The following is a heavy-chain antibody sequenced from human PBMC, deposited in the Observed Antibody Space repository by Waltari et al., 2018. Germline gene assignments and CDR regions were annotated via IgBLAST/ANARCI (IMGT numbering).Heavy chain of an antibody. CDR1: GDSMSGTNC. D-gene: IGHD2-15*01. Sequence: QLQLQESGPGLVEPSGTLSLTCAVSGDSMSGTNCWSWVRQSPQKGLEWIGQVHHSGKINYNPSFASRVTISGDTSNNHLSLMVTSATAADTAVYYCARDRGRGLYLDTWGPGILVTVSP. CDR3: ARDRGRGLYLDT. J-gene: IGHJ5*02. CDR2: VHHSGKI. V-gene: IGHV4-4*02.